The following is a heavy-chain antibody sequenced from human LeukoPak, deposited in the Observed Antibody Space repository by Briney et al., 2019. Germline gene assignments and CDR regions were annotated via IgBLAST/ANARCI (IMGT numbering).Heavy chain of an antibody. CDR3: ARDRVLLWFGEPNGGDY. D-gene: IGHD3-10*01. J-gene: IGHJ4*02. V-gene: IGHV1-8*01. CDR1: GYTFTSYD. Sequence: ASVKVSCKASGYTFTSYDINWVRQATGQGLEWMGWMNPNSGNTGYAQKFQGRVTMTRDTSISTAYMELSRLRSDDTAVYYCARDRVLLWFGEPNGGDYWGQGTLVTVSS. CDR2: MNPNSGNT.